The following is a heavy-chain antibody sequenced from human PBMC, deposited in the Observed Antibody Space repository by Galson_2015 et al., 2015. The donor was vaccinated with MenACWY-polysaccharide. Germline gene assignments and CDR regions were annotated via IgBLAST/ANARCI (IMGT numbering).Heavy chain of an antibody. CDR1: GFTFSGSA. D-gene: IGHD4-11*01. J-gene: IGHJ2*01. V-gene: IGHV3-73*01. Sequence: SLRLSCAASGFTFSGSAMHWVRQASGKGLEWVGRIRSKANSYATAYAASVKGRFTISRDDSKNTAYLQMNSLKTKDTAVYYCTRQRLQDWYFEFWGRGTLVTVSS. CDR3: TRQRLQDWYFEF. CDR2: IRSKANSYAT.